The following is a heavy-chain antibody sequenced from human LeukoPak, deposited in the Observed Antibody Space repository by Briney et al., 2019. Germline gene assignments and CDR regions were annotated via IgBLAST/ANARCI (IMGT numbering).Heavy chain of an antibody. CDR2: ISYSGTT. Sequence: SETLSLTCTVSGGSISSSSYYWGWIRQPPGKGLEWIGTISYSGTTYYSPSLKSRVTISLDTSKNQFSLKLSSVTAADTAIYYCARDFSSSSTVYYYYYMDVWGKGTTVTVSS. J-gene: IGHJ6*03. D-gene: IGHD6-6*01. CDR3: ARDFSSSSTVYYYYYMDV. CDR1: GGSISSSSYY. V-gene: IGHV4-39*07.